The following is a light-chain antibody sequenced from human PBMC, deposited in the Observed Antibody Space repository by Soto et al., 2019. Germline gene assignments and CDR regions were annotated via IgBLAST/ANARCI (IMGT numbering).Light chain of an antibody. CDR3: SSYTGSSTLVV. CDR1: SSDVGGYNF. V-gene: IGLV2-14*03. CDR2: DVS. J-gene: IGLJ2*01. Sequence: QSALTQPASVSGSPGQSITISCTGTSSDVGGYNFVSWYQQHPGKAPKLMIYDVSNRPSGVSNRFSASKSGNTAFLTISGLQAEDEADYYCSSYTGSSTLVVFGGGTKLTVL.